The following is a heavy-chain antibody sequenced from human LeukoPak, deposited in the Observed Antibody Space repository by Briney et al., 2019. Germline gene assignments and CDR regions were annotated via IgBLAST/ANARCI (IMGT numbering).Heavy chain of an antibody. CDR2: IYSGGST. J-gene: IGHJ4*02. CDR3: ARDRVLGCLDF. CDR1: GFTIRRSY. Sequence: GGSLRLSCATTGFTIRRSYMSWVRQAPGKGLEWVSVIYSGGSTYFADSVKGRFTIFRDNSKNTLYLQMNSLRAEDTAVYYCARDRVLGCLDFWGQGTLVTVSS. V-gene: IGHV3-66*01. D-gene: IGHD3-16*01.